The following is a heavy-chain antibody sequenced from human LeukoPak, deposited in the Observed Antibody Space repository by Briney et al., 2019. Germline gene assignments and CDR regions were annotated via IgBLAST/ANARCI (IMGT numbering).Heavy chain of an antibody. D-gene: IGHD3-3*01. J-gene: IGHJ4*02. V-gene: IGHV1-18*01. Sequence: ASVKVSCKASGYTFTSYGISWVRQAPGQGLEWMGWISAYNGNTNYAQKLQGRVTMTTDTSTSTAYMELRSLRSDDTAVYYCARAKPYDFWSGPLYFDYWGQGAMVTVSS. CDR2: ISAYNGNT. CDR1: GYTFTSYG. CDR3: ARAKPYDFWSGPLYFDY.